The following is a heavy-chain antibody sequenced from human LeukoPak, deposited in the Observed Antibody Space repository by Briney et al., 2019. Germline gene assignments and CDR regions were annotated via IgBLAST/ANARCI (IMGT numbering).Heavy chain of an antibody. V-gene: IGHV1-2*02. CDR1: GYTLTGYY. CDR2: INPNSGGT. Sequence: ASVKVSCKASGYTLTGYYRHWVRQAPGQGLEWMGWINPNSGGTNYAQKFQGRVTMTRDTSISTAYMELSRLRSDDTAVYYCARGGVSKVGVCYMWGQGTLVTVSS. CDR3: ARGGVSKVGVCYM. D-gene: IGHD2-8*01. J-gene: IGHJ4*02.